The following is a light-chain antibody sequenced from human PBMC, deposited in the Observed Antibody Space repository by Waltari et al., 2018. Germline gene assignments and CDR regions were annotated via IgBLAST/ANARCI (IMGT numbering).Light chain of an antibody. CDR2: EDS. V-gene: IGLV1-51*02. CDR1: RSNIGNTY. J-gene: IGLJ7*01. CDR3: GTWDSSLSGAV. Sequence: QSVLTQPPSVSAAPGQRVTISCSGGRSNIGNTYVSWYRQFPGTAPKLLIYEDSGRPSGLPGRFSGSKSGTSATLDIPGLQAGDEADYYCGTWDSSLSGAVFGGGTHLTVL.